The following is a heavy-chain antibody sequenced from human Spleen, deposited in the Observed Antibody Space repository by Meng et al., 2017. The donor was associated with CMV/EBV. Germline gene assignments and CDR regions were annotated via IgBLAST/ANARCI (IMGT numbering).Heavy chain of an antibody. D-gene: IGHD3-3*01. J-gene: IGHJ4*02. CDR1: GGSIRSSSYY. V-gene: IGHV4-39*02. CDR3: ARDQGLVFGEVIPYFDY. CDR2: IYDSGRT. Sequence: GSLRLSCSVSGGSIRSSSYYWGWIRQPPGKGLEWIGNIYDSGRTDYRPSLKSRVTISRDYATNSVFLQMNTLRVDDTALYYCARDQGLVFGEVIPYFDYWGQGTLVTV.